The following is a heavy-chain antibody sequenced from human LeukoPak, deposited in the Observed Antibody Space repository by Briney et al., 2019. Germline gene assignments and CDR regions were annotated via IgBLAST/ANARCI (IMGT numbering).Heavy chain of an antibody. D-gene: IGHD3-22*01. J-gene: IGHJ3*02. CDR2: VFHSGST. CDR1: GGSISSGNW. Sequence: SGTLSLTCAVSGGSISSGNWWSWVRQPPGKGLEWIGEVFHSGSTNYNPSLKSRVTISVDKSKNQFSLKLTSVTATDTAVYYWAREEDYYDSSGYSVGGAFDIWGQGTMVTASS. CDR3: AREEDYYDSSGYSVGGAFDI. V-gene: IGHV4-4*02.